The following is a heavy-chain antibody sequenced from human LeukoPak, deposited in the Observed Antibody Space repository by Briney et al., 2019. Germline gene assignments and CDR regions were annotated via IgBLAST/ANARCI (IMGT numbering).Heavy chain of an antibody. CDR2: MRYSEAP. CDR3: ARHMNGGTNPMDA. CDR1: GASISGFF. V-gene: IGHV4-59*08. D-gene: IGHD2-8*01. J-gene: IGHJ6*02. Sequence: SETLSLTCTVSGASISGFFWSWFRQPPGMRLEYIADMRYSEAPTYNPSLKSRVSISLDTSKIQVSLKLSSVTAADTAVYYCARHMNGGTNPMDAWGQGTMVIVSS.